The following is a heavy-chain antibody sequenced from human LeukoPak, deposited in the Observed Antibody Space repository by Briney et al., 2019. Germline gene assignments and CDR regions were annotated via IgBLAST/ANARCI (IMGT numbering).Heavy chain of an antibody. J-gene: IGHJ4*02. CDR2: ISGSGGST. V-gene: IGHV3-23*01. D-gene: IGHD2-15*01. CDR1: GFTFSSYA. Sequence: GGSLRLSCAASGFTFSSYAMSWVRQAPGKGLEWVSAISGSGGSTYYADSVKGRFTISRDNSKTTLYLQMNSLIAEDTAVYYCAKGRYCSGGSCYSYYFDYWGQGTLVTVSS. CDR3: AKGRYCSGGSCYSYYFDY.